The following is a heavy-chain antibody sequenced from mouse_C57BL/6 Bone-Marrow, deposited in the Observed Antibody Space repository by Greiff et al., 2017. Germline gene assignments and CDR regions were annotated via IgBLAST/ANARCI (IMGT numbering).Heavy chain of an antibody. J-gene: IGHJ1*03. D-gene: IGHD2-1*01. CDR2: IDPNSGGT. V-gene: IGHV1-72*01. Sequence: VQLQQPGAELVKPGASVKLSCKASGYTFTSYWMHWVKQRPGLGLEWIGRIDPNSGGTKYNEKFKSKATLTVDKPSSTAYMQLSSLTSEDSAVYYCAHGNYFYWYFAVWGTGTTVTVSS. CDR1: GYTFTSYW. CDR3: AHGNYFYWYFAV.